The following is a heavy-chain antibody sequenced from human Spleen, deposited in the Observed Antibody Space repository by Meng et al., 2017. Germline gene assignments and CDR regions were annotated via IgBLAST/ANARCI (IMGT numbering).Heavy chain of an antibody. J-gene: IGHJ3*02. CDR2: IRSKTGSYAT. CDR3: AKGFTGTTHAFDI. D-gene: IGHD1-1*01. CDR1: GFIFSDSD. V-gene: IGHV3-73*01. Sequence: GESLKISCVVSGFIFSDSDVHWVRQASGRGLEWVGRIRSKTGSYATAFAASVKGRCTISRDDSENTAYLYLSSLRAEDTAVYYCAKGFTGTTHAFDIWGQGTMVTVSS.